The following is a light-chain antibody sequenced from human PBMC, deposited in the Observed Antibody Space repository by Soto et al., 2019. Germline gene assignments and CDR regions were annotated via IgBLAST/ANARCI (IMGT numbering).Light chain of an antibody. J-gene: IGKJ2*01. Sequence: DIEMTQSPSTLSASVGDIVTITCRASQSISSWLAWYQQKPGKAPKLLIYKASSLDSGFPSRFSGRRSGTEFTVTIICLQPADLATYDCQQYKSYSPYTFGQRTKLEI. CDR1: QSISSW. CDR3: QQYKSYSPYT. V-gene: IGKV1-5*03. CDR2: KAS.